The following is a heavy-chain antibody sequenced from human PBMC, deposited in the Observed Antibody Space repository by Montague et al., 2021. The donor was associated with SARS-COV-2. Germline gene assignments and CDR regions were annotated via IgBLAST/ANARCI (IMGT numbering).Heavy chain of an antibody. CDR3: ARGRLVGDSSSWYYFDY. CDR2: IFHSGIT. J-gene: IGHJ4*02. Sequence: SETLSLTCAVSGGSINTNNWWTWVRQPPGEGLEWIGQIFHSGITNYNPSPESRVTISVGKSKNQFSLRLSSVTAADTAVYYCARGRLVGDSSSWYYFDYWGQGTLVAVSS. D-gene: IGHD6-13*01. V-gene: IGHV4-4*02. CDR1: GGSINTNNW.